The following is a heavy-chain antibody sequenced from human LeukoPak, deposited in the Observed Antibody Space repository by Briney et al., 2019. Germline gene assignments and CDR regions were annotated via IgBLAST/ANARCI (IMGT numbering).Heavy chain of an antibody. CDR2: TYYRSKWYN. CDR3: ARAPAAGNYYYYYGMDV. CDR1: GDSVSSNSAA. J-gene: IGHJ6*02. Sequence: SQALSLTCAISGDSVSSNSAAWNWIRQSPSRGLESLGRTYYRSKWYNDYAVSVKSRITINPDTSKNQFSLQLNSVTPEDTAVYYCARAPAAGNYYYYYGMDVWGQGTTVTVSS. D-gene: IGHD6-13*01. V-gene: IGHV6-1*01.